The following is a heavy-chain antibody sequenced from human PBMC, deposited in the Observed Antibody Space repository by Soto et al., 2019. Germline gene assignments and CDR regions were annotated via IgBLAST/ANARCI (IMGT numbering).Heavy chain of an antibody. CDR2: IHYGGSA. CDR3: ARLGPRIRVAEMDV. V-gene: IGHV4-59*12. D-gene: IGHD3-10*01. J-gene: IGHJ6*04. Sequence: QVLLQESGPGLVKPSETLSLMCTVSGGSISGYYWGWIRQPPGKTMDYVAYIHYGGSATYNPSLTGRAGISVDTSRNQIALRLASVTAADTAVYVCARLGPRIRVAEMDVWGKGTTVIVSS. CDR1: GGSISGYY.